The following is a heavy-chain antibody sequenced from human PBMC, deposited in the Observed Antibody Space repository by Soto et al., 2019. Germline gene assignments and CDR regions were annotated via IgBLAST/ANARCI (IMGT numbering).Heavy chain of an antibody. D-gene: IGHD3-22*01. J-gene: IGHJ3*02. CDR2: IYYSGST. V-gene: IGHV4-59*01. CDR3: ARLSDYYDSSGYYYVGAFDI. CDR1: GGSISSYY. Sequence: ETLYLTCTVSGGSISSYYWSGIRQPPGKGLEWIGYIYYSGSTNYNPSLKSRVTISVDTSKNQFSLKLSSVTAADTAVYYCARLSDYYDSSGYYYVGAFDIWGQGTMVTVSS.